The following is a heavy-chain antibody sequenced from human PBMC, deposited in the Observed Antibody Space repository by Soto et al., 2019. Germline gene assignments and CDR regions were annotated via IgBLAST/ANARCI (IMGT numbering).Heavy chain of an antibody. D-gene: IGHD2-21*02. J-gene: IGHJ4*02. Sequence: PSETLCLTCIVSGGSMSSYYGGWFRQPPGKGLEWIGYIYYTGTTTYHPSLKSRVTISIDTSRNQFSLKLNSVTAADTAVYYCARLGGYYQAFDQWGQGSLVTVSS. CDR1: GGSMSSYY. CDR3: ARLGGYYQAFDQ. V-gene: IGHV4-59*08. CDR2: IYYTGTT.